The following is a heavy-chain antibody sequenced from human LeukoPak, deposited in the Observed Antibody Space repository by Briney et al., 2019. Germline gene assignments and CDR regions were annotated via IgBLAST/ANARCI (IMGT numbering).Heavy chain of an antibody. D-gene: IGHD1-26*01. Sequence: SVKVSCKASGGTFSSYAISWVRQAPGQGLEWMGRIIPILGIANYAQKFQGRVTITADKSTSTAYMELSSLRSEDTAVYYCARGGGSYTGVGWFDPWGQGTLVTVSS. V-gene: IGHV1-69*04. CDR3: ARGGGSYTGVGWFDP. CDR1: GGTFSSYA. J-gene: IGHJ5*02. CDR2: IIPILGIA.